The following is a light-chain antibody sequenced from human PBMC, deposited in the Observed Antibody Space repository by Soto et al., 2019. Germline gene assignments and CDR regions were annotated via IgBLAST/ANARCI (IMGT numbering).Light chain of an antibody. Sequence: QSVLTQPPSVSGAPGQRVSISCTGSTSNIGAPYDVHWYQHLPGTAPKLLIYGDNNRPSGVPDRFSGSKSGTSASLAIIRVRAEVVGDNYGQPYALGLRNYVFGRGPRLTAL. CDR1: TSNIGAPYD. J-gene: IGLJ1*01. CDR2: GDN. CDR3: QPYALGLRNYV. V-gene: IGLV1-40*01.